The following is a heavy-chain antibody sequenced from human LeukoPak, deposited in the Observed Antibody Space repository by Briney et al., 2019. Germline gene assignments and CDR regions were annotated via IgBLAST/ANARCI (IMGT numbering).Heavy chain of an antibody. CDR3: ARDYYGSIDL. Sequence: GGSLRLSCAASGFTFSSNWMNWVRQAPGKGLEWVANIKQDGSEKYYVDSVKGRFTISRDNAKNSVYLQMNSLRAEDTAVYYCARDYYGSIDLWGQGTLVTVSP. J-gene: IGHJ1*01. D-gene: IGHD3-10*01. CDR1: GFTFSSNW. CDR2: IKQDGSEK. V-gene: IGHV3-7*01.